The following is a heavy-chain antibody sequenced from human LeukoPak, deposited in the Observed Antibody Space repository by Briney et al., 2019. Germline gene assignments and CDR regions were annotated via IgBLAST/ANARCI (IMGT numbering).Heavy chain of an antibody. Sequence: GASVKVSCKASGYTFTSYGISWVRQAPGQGLEWMGWISAYNGNTNYAQKLQGRVTMTTDTSTSTAYMELRNLRSDDTAVYYCARARTIFGVVTQGDYWGQGTLVTVSS. CDR1: GYTFTSYG. D-gene: IGHD3-3*01. CDR3: ARARTIFGVVTQGDY. J-gene: IGHJ4*02. CDR2: ISAYNGNT. V-gene: IGHV1-18*01.